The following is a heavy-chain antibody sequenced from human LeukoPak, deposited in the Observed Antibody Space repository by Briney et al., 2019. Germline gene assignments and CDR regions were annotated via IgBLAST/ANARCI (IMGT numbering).Heavy chain of an antibody. D-gene: IGHD2-15*01. CDR2: MNPNSGNA. J-gene: IGHJ4*02. Sequence: ASVKVSCMASGYTFTNYDINWVRQASGQGLEWMGWMNPNSGNADFAQNFRGRVTFTRDTSTGTAYMELTNLRSEDTAVYYCARTRFGRGADLDYWGQGTLVTASS. V-gene: IGHV1-8*03. CDR3: ARTRFGRGADLDY. CDR1: GYTFTNYD.